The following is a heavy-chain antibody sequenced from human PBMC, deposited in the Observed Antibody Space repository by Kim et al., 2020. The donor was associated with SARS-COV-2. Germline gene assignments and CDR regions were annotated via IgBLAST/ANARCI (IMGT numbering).Heavy chain of an antibody. V-gene: IGHV1-18*01. D-gene: IGHD3-22*01. J-gene: IGHJ4*02. CDR2: ISAYNGNT. CDR1: GYTFTSYG. CDR3: ARRPLYDSSGYYSRGTAFDY. Sequence: ASVKVSCKASGYTFTSYGISWVRQAPGQGLEWMGWISAYNGNTNYAQKLQGRVTMTTDTSTSTAYMELRSLRSDDTAVYYCARRPLYDSSGYYSRGTAFDYWGQGTLVTVSS.